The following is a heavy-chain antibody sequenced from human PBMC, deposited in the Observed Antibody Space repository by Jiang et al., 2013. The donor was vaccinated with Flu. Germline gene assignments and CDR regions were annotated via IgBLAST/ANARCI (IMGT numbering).Heavy chain of an antibody. J-gene: IGHJ4*02. Sequence: VQLLESGGGVVQPGRSLRLSCAASGFTFSSYGMHWVRQAPGKGLEWVAVIWYDGSNKYYADSVKGRFTISRDNSKNTLYLQMNSLRAEDTAVYYCARGRSITMVREPLGYWGQGTLVTVSS. V-gene: IGHV3-33*01. CDR3: ARGRSITMVREPLGY. D-gene: IGHD3-10*01. CDR1: GFTFSSYG. CDR2: IWYDGSNK.